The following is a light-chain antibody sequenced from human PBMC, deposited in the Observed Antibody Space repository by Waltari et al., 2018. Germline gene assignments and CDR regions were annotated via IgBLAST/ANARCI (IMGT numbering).Light chain of an antibody. CDR3: QQSYSTPYT. CDR1: QSITGY. Sequence: DIQMTQSPSSLSASVGDRVTISCLASQSITGYLNWYQQKPGPAPKLLVYTASSLQSGIPLRFSGSGSGTDFTLTISSLQPEDFATYYCQQSYSTPYTFGQGTKLEIK. CDR2: TAS. J-gene: IGKJ2*01. V-gene: IGKV1-39*01.